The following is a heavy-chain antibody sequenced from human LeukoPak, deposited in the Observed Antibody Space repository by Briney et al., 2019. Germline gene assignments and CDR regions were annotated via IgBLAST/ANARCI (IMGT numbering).Heavy chain of an antibody. D-gene: IGHD3-9*01. CDR3: ARDPNFDWLLLDP. CDR1: GGSISSYY. Sequence: SETLSLTCTVSGGSISSYYWSWIRQPPGKGLEWIGYIYYSGSTNYNPSLKSRVTISVDTSKNQFSLKLSSVTAADTAVYYCARDPNFDWLLLDPWGQGTLVTVSS. V-gene: IGHV4-59*01. CDR2: IYYSGST. J-gene: IGHJ5*02.